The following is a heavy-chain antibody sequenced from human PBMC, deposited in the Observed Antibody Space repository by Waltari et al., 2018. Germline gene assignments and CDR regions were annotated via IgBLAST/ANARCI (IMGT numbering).Heavy chain of an antibody. CDR2: ISSSSNYI. J-gene: IGHJ4*02. CDR1: GFIFSNHN. Sequence: EVQLVESGGGLVKPGGSLRLSCAATGFIFSNHNMNWLRQAPGKGLEWVSSISSSSNYIYYAHSVKGRFTISRDNAKNSLYLQMNSLRGEDTAVYYCAKGFPTPYYFDYWGQGALVTVSS. CDR3: AKGFPTPYYFDY. V-gene: IGHV3-21*01.